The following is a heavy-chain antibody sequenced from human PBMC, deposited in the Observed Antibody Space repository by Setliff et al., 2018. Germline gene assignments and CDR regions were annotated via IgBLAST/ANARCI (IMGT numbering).Heavy chain of an antibody. Sequence: SETLSLTCTVSGGSLSSGPYYWTWVRQPAGKGLEWIGHIYSTETTSYSPSLKSRVTISADTSKNQFSLQLTSVTAADTAVYYCARVTGFFYVDAWGKGTTVTAP. D-gene: IGHD3-3*01. CDR2: IYSTETT. J-gene: IGHJ6*03. CDR3: ARVTGFFYVDA. V-gene: IGHV4-61*09. CDR1: GGSLSSGPYY.